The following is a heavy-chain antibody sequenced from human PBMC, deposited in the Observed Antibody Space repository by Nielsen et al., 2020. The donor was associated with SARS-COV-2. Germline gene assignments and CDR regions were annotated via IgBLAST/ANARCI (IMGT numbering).Heavy chain of an antibody. J-gene: IGHJ3*02. CDR1: GLTFSDYY. Sequence: GESLKISCAASGLTFSDYYMSWLRHPPRKGLEWVSYISSSGSTIYYADSVKGRFTISRDNAKNSLYLQMNSLRAEDTAVYYCARAKTTRVTIFGVVTPGAFDIWGQGTMVTVSS. D-gene: IGHD3-3*01. V-gene: IGHV3-11*01. CDR2: ISSSGSTI. CDR3: ARAKTTRVTIFGVVTPGAFDI.